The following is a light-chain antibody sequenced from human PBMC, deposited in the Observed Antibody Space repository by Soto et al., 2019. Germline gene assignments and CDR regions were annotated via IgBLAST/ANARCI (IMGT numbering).Light chain of an antibody. Sequence: DSQMTQSPSTLSASVGDRVTITCRASQSISSWLAWYQQKPGKAHKLLSYDASSLESGVPSRFSGSGSGTEFTLTISSLQPDDFATYSCQQYNSYLYTFGQGTKLEIK. J-gene: IGKJ2*01. CDR2: DAS. CDR1: QSISSW. V-gene: IGKV1-5*01. CDR3: QQYNSYLYT.